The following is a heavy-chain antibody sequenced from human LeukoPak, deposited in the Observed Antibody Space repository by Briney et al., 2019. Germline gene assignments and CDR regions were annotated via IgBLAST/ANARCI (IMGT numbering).Heavy chain of an antibody. CDR2: ISWNSGSR. D-gene: IGHD6-6*01. Sequence: PGGSLRLSCSASGFSFDDYAMHWVRQAPGKGLEWVSGISWNSGSRGYADSVKGRFTISRDNAKNSLYLQMNSLRAEGMALYYCAKGIAAERLEAFDIWGQGTMVTVSS. V-gene: IGHV3-9*03. CDR3: AKGIAAERLEAFDI. J-gene: IGHJ3*02. CDR1: GFSFDDYA.